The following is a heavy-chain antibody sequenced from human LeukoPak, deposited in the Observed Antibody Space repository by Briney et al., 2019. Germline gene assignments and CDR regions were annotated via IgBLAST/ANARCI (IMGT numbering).Heavy chain of an antibody. CDR1: GFPFIEYS. CDR3: ARGGVATNSPNDY. D-gene: IGHD5-24*01. Sequence: GGSLRLSCTASGFPFIEYSMNWVRQAPGKGLEWVSVIYSGGSTYYADSVKGRFTISRHNSKNTLYLQMNSLRAEDTAVYYCARGGVATNSPNDYWGQGTLVTVSS. CDR2: IYSGGST. J-gene: IGHJ4*02. V-gene: IGHV3-53*04.